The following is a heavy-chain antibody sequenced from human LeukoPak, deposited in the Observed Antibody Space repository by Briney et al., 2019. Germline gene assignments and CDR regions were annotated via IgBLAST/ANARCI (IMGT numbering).Heavy chain of an antibody. V-gene: IGHV3-66*01. Sequence: GGSLRLSCSASGFTVSNYYMSWVRQAPGKGLEWVSVIYTSGATYYADSVKGRFSISRDISKNALYLQMNSLKTEDTAVYYCTTGLGGSGYWGQGTLVTVSS. CDR2: IYTSGAT. CDR1: GFTVSNYY. CDR3: TTGLGGSGY. J-gene: IGHJ4*02. D-gene: IGHD3-10*01.